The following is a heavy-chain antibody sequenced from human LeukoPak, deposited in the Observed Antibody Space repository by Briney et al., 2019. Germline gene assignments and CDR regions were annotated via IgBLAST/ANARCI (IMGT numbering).Heavy chain of an antibody. Sequence: GGSLRLSCAASGFTVSSNYMSWVRQAPGKGLEWVSVIYSGGSTYYADSVKGRFTISRDNSKNTLYLQMNSLRAEDTAVYYCAKRPIGIAVAGSFDYWGQGTLVTVSS. CDR3: AKRPIGIAVAGSFDY. D-gene: IGHD6-19*01. J-gene: IGHJ4*02. CDR1: GFTVSSNY. V-gene: IGHV3-53*01. CDR2: IYSGGST.